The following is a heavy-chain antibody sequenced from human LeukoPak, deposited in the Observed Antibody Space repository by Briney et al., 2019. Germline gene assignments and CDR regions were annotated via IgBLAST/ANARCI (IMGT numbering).Heavy chain of an antibody. CDR2: TSYDGNNK. CDR3: AKDQDSITEGHYGMDV. V-gene: IGHV3-30*18. D-gene: IGHD3/OR15-3a*01. Sequence: GGSLRLSCAASGFTFRSYGMHWVRQAPGKGLEWVAVTSYDGNNKFYADSVKGRFTISRDNSKSTLFLQMNSLRAEDTAVYYCAKDQDSITEGHYGMDVWGQGTTVTVSS. CDR1: GFTFRSYG. J-gene: IGHJ6*02.